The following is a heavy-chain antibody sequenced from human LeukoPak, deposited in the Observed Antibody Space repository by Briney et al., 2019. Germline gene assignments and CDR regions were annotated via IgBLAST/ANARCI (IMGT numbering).Heavy chain of an antibody. CDR3: ARDSPPGRSSGWYGAFDI. D-gene: IGHD6-19*01. CDR1: GFTVSSNY. V-gene: IGHV3-53*01. Sequence: GGSLRLSCAASGFTVSSNYMSWVRQAPGKGLEWVSVIYSGGSTYYPDSLKGRFTISRDNSKNTLYLQMNSLRAEDTAVYYCARDSPPGRSSGWYGAFDIWGQGTMVTVSS. CDR2: IYSGGST. J-gene: IGHJ3*02.